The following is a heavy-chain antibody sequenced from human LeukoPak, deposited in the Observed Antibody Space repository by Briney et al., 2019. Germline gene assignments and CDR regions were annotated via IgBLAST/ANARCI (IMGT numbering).Heavy chain of an antibody. J-gene: IGHJ4*02. Sequence: GGSLRLSCAASGFTFSSYSMNWVRQAPGKGLEWVSSISSSSSYIYYADSVKGRITISRDNAKNSLYLQMNSLRAEDTAVYYCARGDSYGYFYFDYWGQGTLVTISS. CDR3: ARGDSYGYFYFDY. CDR1: GFTFSSYS. V-gene: IGHV3-21*01. D-gene: IGHD5-18*01. CDR2: ISSSSSYI.